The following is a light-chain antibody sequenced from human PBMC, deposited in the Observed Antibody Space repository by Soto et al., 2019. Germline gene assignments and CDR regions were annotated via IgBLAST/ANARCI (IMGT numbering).Light chain of an antibody. CDR1: SSDIGAYNF. CDR2: DVN. CDR3: TSWTTSTTMI. V-gene: IGLV2-14*03. J-gene: IGLJ2*01. Sequence: QSALTQPASVSGSPGQSITISCTGTSSDIGAYNFVSWYQQHPGKAPKLMLXDVNIRPSGVSNRFSGSKSGNTASLTISGXXXXXXXDYYCTSWTTSTTMIFGGGTKLTVL.